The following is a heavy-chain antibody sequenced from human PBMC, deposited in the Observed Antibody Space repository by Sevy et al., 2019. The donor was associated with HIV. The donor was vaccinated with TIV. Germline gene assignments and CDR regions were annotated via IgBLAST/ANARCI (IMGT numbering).Heavy chain of an antibody. D-gene: IGHD3-3*01. CDR3: ASSITIFESSYFDY. J-gene: IGHJ4*02. V-gene: IGHV3-23*01. Sequence: GGSLRLSCAASGFTFSSYAMSWVRQAPGKGLEWVSAISGSGGSTYYADSVKGRFTISRDNSKNTLYLQMNSLRAEDTAVYYCASSITIFESSYFDYWGQGTLVTVSS. CDR2: ISGSGGST. CDR1: GFTFSSYA.